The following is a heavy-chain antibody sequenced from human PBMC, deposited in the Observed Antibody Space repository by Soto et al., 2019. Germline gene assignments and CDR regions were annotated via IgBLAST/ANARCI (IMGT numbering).Heavy chain of an antibody. CDR3: ARDAVTGANWFDP. CDR2: ISSSSSYI. D-gene: IGHD5-18*01. Sequence: GGSLRLSCAASGFTFSSYIMNWVRQSPGKGLEWVSSISSSSSYIYYADSVKGRFTIPRDNAKNSLYLQMNSLRAEDTAVYYCARDAVTGANWFDPWGQGTLVTVSS. V-gene: IGHV3-21*01. CDR1: GFTFSSYI. J-gene: IGHJ5*02.